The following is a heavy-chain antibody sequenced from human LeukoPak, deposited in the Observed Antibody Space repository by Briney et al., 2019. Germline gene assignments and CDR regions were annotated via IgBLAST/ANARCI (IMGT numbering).Heavy chain of an antibody. CDR2: IYSGGST. CDR3: ARTVATYYFDY. V-gene: IGHV3-66*02. J-gene: IGHJ4*02. CDR1: GFTVSSNY. Sequence: GGSLRLSCAASGFTVSSNYMSWVRQAPGKGLEWVSVIYSGGSTYYADSAKGRFTISRDNSKNTLYLQMNSLRAEDTAVYYCARTVATYYFDYWGQGTLVTVSS. D-gene: IGHD4-23*01.